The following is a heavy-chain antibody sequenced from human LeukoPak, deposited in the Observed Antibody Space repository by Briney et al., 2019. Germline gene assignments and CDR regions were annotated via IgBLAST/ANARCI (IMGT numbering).Heavy chain of an antibody. J-gene: IGHJ4*02. CDR1: GFTFSSYA. CDR2: ISSNGGST. CDR3: ARVRGSYFFDF. D-gene: IGHD1-26*01. Sequence: GGSLRLPCAASGFTFSSYAMYWVRQAPGKGLEYVSSISSNGGSTYYANSVKGRFTISRDNSKNTLSLQMGSLRPADMAVYYCARVRGSYFFDFWGQGTLVTVSS. V-gene: IGHV3-64*01.